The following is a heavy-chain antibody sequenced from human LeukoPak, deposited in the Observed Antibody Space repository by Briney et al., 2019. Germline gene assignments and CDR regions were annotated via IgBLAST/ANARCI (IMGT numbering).Heavy chain of an antibody. CDR2: SNDRGIT. V-gene: IGHV4-34*01. CDR3: ARDPTAGITNAYYFDD. D-gene: IGHD1-14*01. J-gene: IGHJ4*02. CDR1: GGSFFGYH. Sequence: SETLSLPCAVSGGSFFGYHWNWVRQVPGEGLVGIGESNDRGITNYNPVQKSRATICVDKSKTQFSLRLRSVTAADTAIYYCARDPTAGITNAYYFDDWGQGTLVTVSS.